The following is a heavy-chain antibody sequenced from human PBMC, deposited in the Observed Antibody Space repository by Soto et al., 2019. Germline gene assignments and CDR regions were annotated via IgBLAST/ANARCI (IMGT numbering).Heavy chain of an antibody. D-gene: IGHD3-10*01. CDR1: GFTFSSYD. V-gene: IGHV3-13*01. J-gene: IGHJ4*02. CDR3: ARARYYYGPGQYYFDY. Sequence: PGGSLRLSCAASGFTFSSYDMHWVRQATGKGLEWVSAIGTAGDTYYPGSVKGRFTISRENAKNSLYLQMNSLRAGDTAVYYCARARYYYGPGQYYFDYWGQGTLVTVSS. CDR2: IGTAGDT.